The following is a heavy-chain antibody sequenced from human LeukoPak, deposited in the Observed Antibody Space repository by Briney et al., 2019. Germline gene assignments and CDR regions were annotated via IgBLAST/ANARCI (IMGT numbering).Heavy chain of an antibody. Sequence: SETLSLTCTVSGGSVSSSSYYWGWIRQPPGKGLEWIGSIYYSGSTNYNPSLKSRVTISVDTSKNQFSLKLSSVTAADTAVYYCARGNWGLFDYWGQGTLVTVSS. V-gene: IGHV4-39*07. CDR2: IYYSGST. J-gene: IGHJ4*02. D-gene: IGHD7-27*01. CDR3: ARGNWGLFDY. CDR1: GGSVSSSSYY.